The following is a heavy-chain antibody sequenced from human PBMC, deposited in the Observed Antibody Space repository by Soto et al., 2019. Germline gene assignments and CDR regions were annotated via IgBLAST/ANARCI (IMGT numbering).Heavy chain of an antibody. Sequence: SETLSLTCTVSGGSISSSSYYWGWICQPPGKGLEWIGSIYYSGSTYYNPSLKSRVTISVDTSKNQFSLKLSSVTAADTAVYYCARTWGAVYFDYWGQGTLVTVSS. J-gene: IGHJ4*02. D-gene: IGHD3-16*01. V-gene: IGHV4-39*01. CDR2: IYYSGST. CDR3: ARTWGAVYFDY. CDR1: GGSISSSSYY.